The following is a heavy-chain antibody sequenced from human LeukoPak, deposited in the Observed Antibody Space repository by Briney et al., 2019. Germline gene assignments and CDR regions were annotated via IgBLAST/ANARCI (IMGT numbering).Heavy chain of an antibody. CDR1: GFIFSSYG. CDR2: ISGSGVST. Sequence: GSLRLSCAASGFIFSSYGMHWVRQAPGKGLEWVSSISGSGVSTFYADSVKGRFTISRDNSKNTLYLQMHSLRGEDTAMYYCAKTVGVNFFDYWGQGTLVTVSS. D-gene: IGHD1-26*01. CDR3: AKTVGVNFFDY. V-gene: IGHV3-23*01. J-gene: IGHJ4*02.